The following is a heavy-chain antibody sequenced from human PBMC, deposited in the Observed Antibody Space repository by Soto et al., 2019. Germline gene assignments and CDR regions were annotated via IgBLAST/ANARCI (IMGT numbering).Heavy chain of an antibody. V-gene: IGHV4-34*01. CDR3: ARVAGYSSSWYVNWFDP. CDR2: VNHSGST. CDR1: GGSFSGYY. Sequence: SETLSLTCAVYGGSFSGYYWSWIRQPPGEGLEWIGEVNHSGSTNYNPSLKSRVTISVDTSKNQFSLKLSSVTAADTAVYYCARVAGYSSSWYVNWFDPWGQGTLVTVSS. D-gene: IGHD6-13*01. J-gene: IGHJ5*02.